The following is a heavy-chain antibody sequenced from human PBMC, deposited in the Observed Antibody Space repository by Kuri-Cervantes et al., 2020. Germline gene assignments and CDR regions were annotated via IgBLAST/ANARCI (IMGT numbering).Heavy chain of an antibody. V-gene: IGHV4-30-4*01. CDR1: GGSISSGDYY. CDR3: ARGRYCSGGSCSGGADY. J-gene: IGHJ4*02. CDR2: IYYSGST. D-gene: IGHD2-15*01. Sequence: LRLSCTVSGGSISSGDYYWSWIRQPPGKGLEWIGYIYYSGSTYYNPSLKSRVTISVDTSKNQFSLKLSSVTAADTAVYYCARGRYCSGGSCSGGADYWGQGTLVTVSS.